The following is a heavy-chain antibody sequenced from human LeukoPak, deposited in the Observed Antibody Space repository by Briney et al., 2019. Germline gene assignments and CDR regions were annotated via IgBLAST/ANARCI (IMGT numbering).Heavy chain of an antibody. V-gene: IGHV7-4-1*02. J-gene: IGHJ4*02. CDR3: ARLPQWELLSPRDY. Sequence: ASVKVSCKASGYTFINNWMHWVRQAPGQGLEWMGWINTNTGNPTYAQGFTGRFVFSLDTSVSTAYLQISSLKAEDTAVYYCARLPQWELLSPRDYWGQGTLVTVSS. CDR2: INTNTGNP. D-gene: IGHD1-26*01. CDR1: GYTFINNW.